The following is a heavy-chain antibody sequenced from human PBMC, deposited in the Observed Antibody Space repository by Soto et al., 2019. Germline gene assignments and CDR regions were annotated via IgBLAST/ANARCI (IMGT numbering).Heavy chain of an antibody. CDR3: ARSSGYNWRYYFDC. J-gene: IGHJ4*02. CDR2: ISGSGTRT. CDR1: GLIFSSDD. V-gene: IGHV3-23*01. D-gene: IGHD1-1*01. Sequence: EVQLLESGGGLVQPGGSLRLSCAASGLIFSSDDMSWVRQAPGKGLEWVSVISGSGTRTDYVDSVKGRFTISRDNSKNKMDLEINSLIVDDTAGYYCARSSGYNWRYYFDCWGQGTLVTVSS.